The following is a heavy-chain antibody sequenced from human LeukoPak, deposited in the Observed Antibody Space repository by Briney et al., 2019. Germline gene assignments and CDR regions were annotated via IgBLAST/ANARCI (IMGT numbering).Heavy chain of an antibody. CDR3: ARANPLGYCSGGSCLDAFDI. J-gene: IGHJ3*02. D-gene: IGHD2-15*01. Sequence: ASVKVSCKASGYTFTSYYIHWVRQAPGQGLEWMGIINPSGGNTNYAQKFQGRVTMTRDTSTSTVYMELSSLRSEDTAVYFCARANPLGYCSGGSCLDAFDIWGQGTMVTVSS. V-gene: IGHV1-46*01. CDR1: GYTFTSYY. CDR2: INPSGGNT.